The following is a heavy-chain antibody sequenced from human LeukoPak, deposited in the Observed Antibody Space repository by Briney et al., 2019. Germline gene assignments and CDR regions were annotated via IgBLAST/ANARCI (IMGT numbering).Heavy chain of an antibody. V-gene: IGHV4-38-2*01. J-gene: IGHJ4*02. CDR3: ARHRQGGIYSSSWYGFDY. CDR1: GFTVSSNY. Sequence: NPGGSLRLSCAASGFTVSSNYMSWIRQPPGKGLEWIGSIYHSGSTYYNPSLKSRVTISVDTSKNQFSLKLSSVTAADTAVYYCARHRQGGIYSSSWYGFDYWGQGTLVTVSS. CDR2: IYHSGST. D-gene: IGHD6-13*01.